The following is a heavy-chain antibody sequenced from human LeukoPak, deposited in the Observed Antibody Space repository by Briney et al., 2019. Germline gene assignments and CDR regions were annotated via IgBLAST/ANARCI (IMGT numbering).Heavy chain of an antibody. CDR3: AIGRSISNY. V-gene: IGHV3-7*01. J-gene: IGHJ4*02. CDR2: INEDGSDN. CDR1: GFTFTKYW. Sequence: GGSLRLSCATSGFTFTKYWMTWVRQAPGKGLEWVANINEDGSDNYYADSVKGRSTISRDGVQNSLSLQMNSLRVEDTAMYYCAIGRSISNYWGQGSQVIVSS. D-gene: IGHD6-6*01.